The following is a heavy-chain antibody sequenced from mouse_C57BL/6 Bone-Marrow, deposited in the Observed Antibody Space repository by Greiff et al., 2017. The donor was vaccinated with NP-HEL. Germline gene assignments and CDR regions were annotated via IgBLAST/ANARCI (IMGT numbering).Heavy chain of an antibody. J-gene: IGHJ2*01. V-gene: IGHV1-55*01. D-gene: IGHD2-1*01. Sequence: QVQLKESGAELVKPGASVKMSCKASGYTFTSYWITWVKQRPGQGLEWIGDIYPGSGSTNYNEKFKSKATLTVDTSSSTAYMQLSSLTSEDSAVYYWAREDFYGNPYYFDYWGQGTTLTVSS. CDR1: GYTFTSYW. CDR3: AREDFYGNPYYFDY. CDR2: IYPGSGST.